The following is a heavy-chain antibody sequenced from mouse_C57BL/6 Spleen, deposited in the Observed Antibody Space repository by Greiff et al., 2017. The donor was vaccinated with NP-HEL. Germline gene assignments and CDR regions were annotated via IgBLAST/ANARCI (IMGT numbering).Heavy chain of an antibody. Sequence: VQLQQSGGGLVQPGESLKLSCESNEYEFPSHDMSWVRKTPEKRLELVAAINSDGGSTYYPDTMERRFIISRDNTKKTLYLQMSSLRSEDTALYYCARPRQLRLHYFDYWGQGTTLTVSS. J-gene: IGHJ2*01. CDR2: INSDGGST. CDR3: ARPRQLRLHYFDY. D-gene: IGHD3-2*02. V-gene: IGHV5-2*01. CDR1: EYEFPSHD.